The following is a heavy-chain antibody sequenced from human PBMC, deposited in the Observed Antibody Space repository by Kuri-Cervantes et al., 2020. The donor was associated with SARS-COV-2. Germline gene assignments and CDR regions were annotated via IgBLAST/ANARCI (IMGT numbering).Heavy chain of an antibody. V-gene: IGHV3-69-1*02. Sequence: ETLSLTCAASGFTFSDYYMNWVRQAPGKGLEWVSSISSSSTIYYADSVKGRFTISRDNAKNSLYLQMNSLRAEDTAVYYCALVNDYYYYMDVWGKGTTGTVSS. D-gene: IGHD4-23*01. CDR2: ISSSSTI. CDR3: ALVNDYYYYMDV. CDR1: GFTFSDYY. J-gene: IGHJ6*03.